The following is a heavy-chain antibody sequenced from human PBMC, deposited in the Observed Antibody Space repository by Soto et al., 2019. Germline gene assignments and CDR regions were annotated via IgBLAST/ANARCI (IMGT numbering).Heavy chain of an antibody. D-gene: IGHD6-19*01. J-gene: IGHJ3*02. CDR3: ATQGQWLPGAFDI. CDR1: CGSISSSSYY. V-gene: IGHV4-39*01. CDR2: IYYSGST. Sequence: SETLSLTCTVSCGSISSSSYYWGWVRQPPGKGLEWIGSIYYSGSTYYNPSLKSRVTISVDTSKNQFSLKLSSVTAADTAVYYCATQGQWLPGAFDIWGQGTMVTVSS.